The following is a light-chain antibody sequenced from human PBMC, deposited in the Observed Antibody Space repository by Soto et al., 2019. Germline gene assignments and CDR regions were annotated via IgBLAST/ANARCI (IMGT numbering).Light chain of an antibody. Sequence: IQMTQSPSTLSASVGDRVTITCRASQSISIWLAWYQQKPGKAPKILIYKASSLESGVPSRFSGSGSGTEFTLTISSLQPDDFATYYCQHYNSYSEAFGQGTKVDI. CDR2: KAS. CDR3: QHYNSYSEA. J-gene: IGKJ1*01. V-gene: IGKV1-5*03. CDR1: QSISIW.